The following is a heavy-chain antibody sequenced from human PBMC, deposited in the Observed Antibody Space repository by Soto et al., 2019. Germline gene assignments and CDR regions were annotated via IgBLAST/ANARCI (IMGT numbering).Heavy chain of an antibody. Sequence: SETLSLTCTVSGGSISSHYWSWVRQAPGKGLEWIGHIYYRGSTNYNPSLRSRSTISVDASKSQFSLKLNSVTTADTAVYYCARDGREASGMDVWGQGTKVTVSS. V-gene: IGHV4-59*11. CDR2: IYYRGST. D-gene: IGHD1-26*01. J-gene: IGHJ6*02. CDR3: ARDGREASGMDV. CDR1: GGSISSHY.